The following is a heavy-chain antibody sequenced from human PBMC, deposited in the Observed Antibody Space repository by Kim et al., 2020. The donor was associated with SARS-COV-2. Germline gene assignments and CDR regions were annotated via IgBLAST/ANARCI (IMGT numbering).Heavy chain of an antibody. CDR2: IIPIFGTA. CDR3: ARTNDYGDYGYFDP. CDR1: GGTFSSYA. D-gene: IGHD4-17*01. J-gene: IGHJ5*02. Sequence: SVKVPCKASGGTFSSYAISWVRQAPGQGLEWMGGIIPIFGTANYAQKFQGRVTITADESTSTAYMELSSLRSEDTAVYYCARTNDYGDYGYFDPWGQGTLVTVSS. V-gene: IGHV1-69*13.